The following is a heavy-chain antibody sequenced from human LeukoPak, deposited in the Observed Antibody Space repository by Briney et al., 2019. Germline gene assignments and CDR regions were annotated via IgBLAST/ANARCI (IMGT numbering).Heavy chain of an antibody. CDR3: ARVAGGPQGNAFDI. J-gene: IGHJ3*02. V-gene: IGHV3-23*01. CDR1: GFTFTSYA. D-gene: IGHD3-10*01. Sequence: PGGSLRLSCAASGFTFTSYAMSWVRQAPGKGLEWISSISSGGSAYNADSVKGRFTISRDNSKNTLYLQMNSLRAEDTAVYYCARVAGGPQGNAFDIWGQGTMVTVSS. CDR2: ISSGGSA.